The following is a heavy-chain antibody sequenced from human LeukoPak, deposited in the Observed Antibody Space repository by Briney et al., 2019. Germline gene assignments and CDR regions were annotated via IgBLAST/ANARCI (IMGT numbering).Heavy chain of an antibody. V-gene: IGHV1-69*13. J-gene: IGHJ6*02. CDR3: ATAMVRGVTHYYYGMDV. Sequence: GASVKVSCKASGGTFSSYAISWVRQAPGQGLEWMGGIIPIFGTANYAQKFQGRVTITADESTSTAYMELSSLRSEDTAVYYCATAMVRGVTHYYYGMDVWGQGTTVTGSS. CDR1: GGTFSSYA. D-gene: IGHD3-10*01. CDR2: IIPIFGTA.